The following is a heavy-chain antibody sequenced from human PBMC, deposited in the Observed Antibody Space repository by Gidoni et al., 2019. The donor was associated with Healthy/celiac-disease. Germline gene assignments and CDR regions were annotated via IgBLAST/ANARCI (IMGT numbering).Heavy chain of an antibody. CDR3: AREDIQLWPLGYYYYGMDV. Sequence: QVQLQESGPGLVKPSETLSLTCTVSGYSLSSGSYWGWIRQPPGKGLEWIGSIYHSGSTYYNPSLKSRVTISVDTSKNQFSRKLSSVTAADTAVYYWAREDIQLWPLGYYYYGMDVWGQGTTVTVSS. CDR2: IYHSGST. J-gene: IGHJ6*02. D-gene: IGHD5-18*01. V-gene: IGHV4-38-2*02. CDR1: GYSLSSGSY.